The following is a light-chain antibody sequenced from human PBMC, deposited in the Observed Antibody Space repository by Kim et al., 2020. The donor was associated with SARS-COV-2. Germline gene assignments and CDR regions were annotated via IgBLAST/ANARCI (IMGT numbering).Light chain of an antibody. CDR1: QSVSTSY. V-gene: IGKV3-20*01. CDR3: QQYGSSRGLT. Sequence: PGERATLSCRASQSVSTSYLAWYQQKPGQPPRLLIYSTSNRATGVPDRFSGSESGPDFTLTISRLEPEDFAVYYCQQYGSSRGLTFGGGTKVDIK. J-gene: IGKJ4*01. CDR2: STS.